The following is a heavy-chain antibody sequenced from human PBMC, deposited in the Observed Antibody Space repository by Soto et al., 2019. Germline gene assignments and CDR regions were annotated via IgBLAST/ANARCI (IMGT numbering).Heavy chain of an antibody. CDR1: GYSFTSND. J-gene: IGHJ4*01. V-gene: IGHV1-8*01. CDR3: ARGRIFGYSEYEPLGGLDY. D-gene: IGHD5-12*01. Sequence: ASVKVSCKASGYSFTSNDINWVRQAAVQGLEWMGWMNPNSDNTGYAQKFKGRLTMTRSTSTNTAYMELNSLTSEDTAVYFCARGRIFGYSEYEPLGGLDYWG. CDR2: MNPNSDNT.